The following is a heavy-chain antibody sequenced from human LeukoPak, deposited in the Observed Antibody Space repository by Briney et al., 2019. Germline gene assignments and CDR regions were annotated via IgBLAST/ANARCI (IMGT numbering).Heavy chain of an antibody. J-gene: IGHJ4*02. CDR1: GGSISSSSYY. CDR3: ARGPSPYCSGGSCYLVDY. Sequence: SQTLSLTCTVSGGSISSSSYYWGWIRQPPGKGLEWIGSIYYSGSTYYNPSLKSRVTISVDTSKNQFSLKLSSVTAADTAVYYCARGPSPYCSGGSCYLVDYWGQGTLVTVSS. D-gene: IGHD2-15*01. CDR2: IYYSGST. V-gene: IGHV4-39*07.